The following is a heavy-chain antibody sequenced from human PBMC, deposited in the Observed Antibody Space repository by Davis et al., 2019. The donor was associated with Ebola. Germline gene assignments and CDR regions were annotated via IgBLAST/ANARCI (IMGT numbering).Heavy chain of an antibody. CDR2: INPNSGDT. V-gene: IGHV1-2*06. J-gene: IGHJ4*02. D-gene: IGHD2-2*01. CDR3: AREANQLLSY. CDR1: GYTFSDYY. Sequence: ASVKVSCKASGYTFSDYYMHWVRQAPGQGLEWMGRINPNSGDTNYAQKFQGRVTMTRDTSISTAYMELSRLRSDDTAVYYCAREANQLLSYWGQGTLVTVSS.